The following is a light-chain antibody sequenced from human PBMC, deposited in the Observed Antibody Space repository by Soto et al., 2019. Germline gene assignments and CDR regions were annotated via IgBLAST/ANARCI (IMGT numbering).Light chain of an antibody. CDR1: SGSFASNY. V-gene: IGLV6-57*04. J-gene: IGLJ2*01. CDR2: EDK. CDR3: QSYDSNNHVI. Sequence: NFMLTQPHSVSESPGKTVTISCTRSSGSFASNYEQWYQQRPGSAPTAVIYEDKQRPSGVPDRFSGSIDSSSNSASLTISGLKTEDEADYYCQSYDSNNHVIFGGGTKLTVL.